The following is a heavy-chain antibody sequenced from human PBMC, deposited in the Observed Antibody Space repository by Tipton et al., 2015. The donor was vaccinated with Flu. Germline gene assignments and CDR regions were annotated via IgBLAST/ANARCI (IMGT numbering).Heavy chain of an antibody. V-gene: IGHV3-21*01. CDR3: ARGRDIPQDY. CDR2: ISNSGRDRDI. CDR1: GFAFSTYT. Sequence: SLRLSCAASGFAFSTYTMTWVRQAPGKGLEWVSSISNSGRDRDIYYADSVEGRFTISRDSAKNSLYLQMNSLRAEDTAVYYCARGRDIPQDYWGQGTLVTVSS. J-gene: IGHJ4*02. D-gene: IGHD2-2*02.